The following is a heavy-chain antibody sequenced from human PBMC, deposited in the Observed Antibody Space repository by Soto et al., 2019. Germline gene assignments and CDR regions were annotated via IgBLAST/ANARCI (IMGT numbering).Heavy chain of an antibody. CDR2: INPNSGGT. D-gene: IGHD3-16*01. CDR3: ARGAAGDSSLVTYHFDS. J-gene: IGHJ4*02. Sequence: ASVKVSCKASGYTFIGYYLHWVRQAPGQGLEWMGWINPNSGGTNYAQKFQGRVTMTRDTSISTAFMDLSRLRSDDTAVYYCARGAAGDSSLVTYHFDSWGQGTMVTVYS. CDR1: GYTFIGYY. V-gene: IGHV1-2*02.